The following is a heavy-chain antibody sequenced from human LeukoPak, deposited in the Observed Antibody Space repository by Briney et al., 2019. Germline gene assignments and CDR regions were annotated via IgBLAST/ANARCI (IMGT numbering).Heavy chain of an antibody. Sequence: KAGGSLRLSCAASGFTFSDYWMHWVRHAPGKGLVWVSHIKTDGSITDYADSVKGRLTISRDNARNTLYLQMDSLRVEDTAVYYCARNPDGDYDYWGQGALVTVSS. D-gene: IGHD2-8*01. CDR1: GFTFSDYW. CDR3: ARNPDGDYDY. J-gene: IGHJ4*02. CDR2: IKTDGSIT. V-gene: IGHV3-74*01.